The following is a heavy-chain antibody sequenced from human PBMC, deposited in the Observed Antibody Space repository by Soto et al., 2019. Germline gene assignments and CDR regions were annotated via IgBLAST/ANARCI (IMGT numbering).Heavy chain of an antibody. Sequence: PGGSLRLSCAASGFTFSSYGMHWVRQAPGKGLEWVASIKQDGSETYYVDSLKGRFSISRDNAKNSLYLQMNSLRAEDTAVYYCARGTYSSGWYPDYFDYWGQGTPVTVSS. J-gene: IGHJ4*02. CDR3: ARGTYSSGWYPDYFDY. CDR2: IKQDGSET. CDR1: GFTFSSYG. D-gene: IGHD6-19*01. V-gene: IGHV3-7*03.